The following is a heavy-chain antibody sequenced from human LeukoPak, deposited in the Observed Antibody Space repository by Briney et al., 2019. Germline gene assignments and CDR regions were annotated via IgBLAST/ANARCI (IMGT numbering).Heavy chain of an antibody. CDR2: IDPSDSYS. CDR1: GYSFTSYW. J-gene: IGHJ4*02. Sequence: GESLKISRKGSGYSFTSYWISWVRQMPGKGLEWMGRIDPSDSYSNYSPSFQGHVAISADKSISTAYLQWSSLKASDTAMYYCARYDISAYRDDYWGQGTLVTVYS. V-gene: IGHV5-10-1*01. D-gene: IGHD3-22*01. CDR3: ARYDISAYRDDY.